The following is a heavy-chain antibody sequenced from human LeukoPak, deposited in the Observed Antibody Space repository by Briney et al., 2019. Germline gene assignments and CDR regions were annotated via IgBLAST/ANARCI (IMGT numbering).Heavy chain of an antibody. CDR1: GGSLSSSSYY. V-gene: IGHV4-39*07. CDR3: ARVTGYDWESSYDY. D-gene: IGHD5-12*01. J-gene: IGHJ4*02. Sequence: SETLSLTCTVSGGSLSSSSYYWGWIRQPPGRGLEWFGRIYYSGSTYYNPSLKSRVTIAVITSKNQSSLKLSSVTAADTAVYYCARVTGYDWESSYDYWGQGTLVTVSS. CDR2: IYYSGST.